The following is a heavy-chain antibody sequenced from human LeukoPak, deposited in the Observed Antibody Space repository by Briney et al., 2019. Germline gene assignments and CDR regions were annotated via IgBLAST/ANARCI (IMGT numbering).Heavy chain of an antibody. V-gene: IGHV3-48*03. CDR1: GFTFSSYE. Sequence: PGGSLRLSCAASGFTFSSYEMNWVRQAPGKGLEWVSYISSSGSTIYYADSVKGRFTISRDNAKNSLYLQMNSLRAEDTAVYYCARRSYYDILTGYYTHGGFDYWGQGTLVTVSS. CDR2: ISSSGSTI. CDR3: ARRSYYDILTGYYTHGGFDY. D-gene: IGHD3-9*01. J-gene: IGHJ4*02.